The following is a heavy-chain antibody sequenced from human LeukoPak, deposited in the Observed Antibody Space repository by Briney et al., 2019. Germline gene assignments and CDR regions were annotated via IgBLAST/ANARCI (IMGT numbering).Heavy chain of an antibody. V-gene: IGHV3-7*01. Sequence: GGSLRLSCAASGFTFSSYWMSWVRQAPGKGLEWVANIKQDGSEKYYVDSVKGRFTISRDNAENSLYLQMNSLRAEDTAVYYCAQSGGDYYYYYGMDVWGQGTTVTVSS. CDR2: IKQDGSEK. CDR3: AQSGGDYYYYYGMDV. J-gene: IGHJ6*02. D-gene: IGHD3-16*01. CDR1: GFTFSSYW.